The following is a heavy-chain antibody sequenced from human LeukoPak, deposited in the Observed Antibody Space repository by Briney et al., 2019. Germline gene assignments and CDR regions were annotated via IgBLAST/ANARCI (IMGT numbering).Heavy chain of an antibody. CDR1: GFSFRSYG. CDR3: AKDPGRFGITIIVVVMGMAFDI. Sequence: GGALRLSCAASGFSFRSYGMHGVRQAPGKGLEWVALISFDGREKYYADSLKGRFTISRDNCKNTLYVQMTSLRAEDTVVYYCAKDPGRFGITIIVVVMGMAFDIWGQGTMATVSS. D-gene: IGHD3-22*01. V-gene: IGHV3-30*18. CDR2: ISFDGREK. J-gene: IGHJ3*02.